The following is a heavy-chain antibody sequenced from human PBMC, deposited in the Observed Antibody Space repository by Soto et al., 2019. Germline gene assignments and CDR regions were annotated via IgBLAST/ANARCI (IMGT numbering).Heavy chain of an antibody. CDR1: GYTLTSYD. CDR2: INPNTGYT. D-gene: IGHD3-16*02. CDR3: VRGRVMITFGVVIVIDY. J-gene: IGHJ4*01. Sequence: GASVKVSCKASGYTLTSYDINWVRQATGQGLEWMGWINPNTGYTDYAQKFQDRVTMTGNTSITTAYMELSSLRSGDTAVYYCVRGRVMITFGVVIVIDYWG. V-gene: IGHV1-8*01.